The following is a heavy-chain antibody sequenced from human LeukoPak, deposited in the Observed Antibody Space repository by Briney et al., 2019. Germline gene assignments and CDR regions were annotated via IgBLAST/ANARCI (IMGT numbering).Heavy chain of an antibody. V-gene: IGHV4-61*08. CDR1: GDSFRSGGLY. CDR3: SRIFDS. J-gene: IGHJ4*02. CDR2: TFRTGKT. Sequence: PSETLSLTCTLSGDSFRSGGLYWGWIRQPPGKTPEWIGDTFRTGKTIYTPSLRSRATISLDTSKSQFFLRLTSMTAADTAVYYCSRIFDSWGQGILVTVSS.